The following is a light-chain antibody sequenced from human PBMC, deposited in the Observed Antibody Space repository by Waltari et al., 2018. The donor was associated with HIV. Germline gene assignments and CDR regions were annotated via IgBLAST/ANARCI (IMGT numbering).Light chain of an antibody. Sequence: DIVMTQSPDSLAVSLGGRTTINCTSSQRVLYRSDTKNYLAWYQHKPGQPPRLLISWTSARESGVPDRFSGSGSGANFTLTIRSLQAEDVAVYYCQQFYGFPWTFGQGTKVEIK. V-gene: IGKV4-1*01. CDR3: QQFYGFPWT. CDR2: WTS. CDR1: QRVLYRSDTKNY. J-gene: IGKJ1*01.